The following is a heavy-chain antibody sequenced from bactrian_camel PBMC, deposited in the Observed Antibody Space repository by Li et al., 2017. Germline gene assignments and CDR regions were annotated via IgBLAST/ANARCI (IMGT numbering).Heavy chain of an antibody. CDR2: IRSDGST. J-gene: IGHJ6*01. D-gene: IGHD1*01. CDR3: AADWCERADFGY. V-gene: IGHV3S61*01. CDR1: GVTFDDSG. Sequence: HVQLVESGGGSVQTGGSLRLSCTASGVTFDDSGMGWYRQAPGDGCELVSSIRSDGSTYYAASVKGRFTISQDNPKSTVYLQMNSLKPEDTAMYYCAADWCERADFGYWGQGTQVTVS.